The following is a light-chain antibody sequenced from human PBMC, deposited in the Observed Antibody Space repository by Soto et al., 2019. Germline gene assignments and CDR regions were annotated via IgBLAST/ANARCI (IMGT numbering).Light chain of an antibody. J-gene: IGKJ1*01. CDR3: QQYHYWWT. CDR1: QSVSSSY. V-gene: IGKV3-20*01. Sequence: EIVLTQSPGTLSLSPVERATLSCRASQSVSSSYLAWYQQKPGQAPRLLIYGASSRATGIPDRFSGSGSGTDFTLTISRLEPEDFAVYYCQQYHYWWTFGQGTKVDIK. CDR2: GAS.